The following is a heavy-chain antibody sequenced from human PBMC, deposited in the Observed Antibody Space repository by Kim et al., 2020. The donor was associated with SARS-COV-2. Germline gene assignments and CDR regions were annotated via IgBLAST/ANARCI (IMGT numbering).Heavy chain of an antibody. Sequence: SETLSLTCAAYGGSFSGYYWSWIRQPPGKGLEWIGEINHSGSTNYNPSLKSRVTISVDTSKNQFSLKLSSVTAADTAVYYCARARRITMVRGAPFGYWGQGALVTVSS. V-gene: IGHV4-34*01. D-gene: IGHD3-10*01. CDR1: GGSFSGYY. CDR2: INHSGST. J-gene: IGHJ4*02. CDR3: ARARRITMVRGAPFGY.